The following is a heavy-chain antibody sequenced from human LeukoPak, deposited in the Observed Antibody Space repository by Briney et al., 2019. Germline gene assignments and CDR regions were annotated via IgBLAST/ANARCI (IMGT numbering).Heavy chain of an antibody. V-gene: IGHV1-2*02. Sequence: ASVKVSCKASGGTFSSYAISWVRQAPGQGLEWMGWINPNSGGTNYAQKFQGRVTMTRDTSISTAYMELSRLRSDDTAVYYCASATVTTGTWGQGTLVTVSS. CDR1: GGTFSSYA. CDR2: INPNSGGT. J-gene: IGHJ5*02. CDR3: ASATVTTGT. D-gene: IGHD4-17*01.